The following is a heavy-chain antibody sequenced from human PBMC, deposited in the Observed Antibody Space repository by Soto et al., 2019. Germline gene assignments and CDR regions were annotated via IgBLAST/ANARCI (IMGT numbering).Heavy chain of an antibody. CDR1: GGSISSGGYY. CDR3: ARVKEDSSGFGWFDP. CDR2: IYYSGST. D-gene: IGHD3-22*01. V-gene: IGHV4-31*03. J-gene: IGHJ5*02. Sequence: QVQLQESGPGLVKPSQTLSLTCTVSGGSISSGGYYWSWIRQHPGKGLEWIGYIYYSGSTYYNPSLKSRVTVSVDTSKNQFSLKLSSVTAADTAVYYCARVKEDSSGFGWFDPWGQGTLVTVSS.